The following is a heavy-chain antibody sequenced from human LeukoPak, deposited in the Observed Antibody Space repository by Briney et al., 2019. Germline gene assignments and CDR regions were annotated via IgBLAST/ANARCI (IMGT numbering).Heavy chain of an antibody. CDR2: ISGSGGST. D-gene: IGHD3-9*01. CDR3: AKSRANYDILTGYYPLDP. Sequence: GGSLRLSCAASGFTFSSYAMSWVRQAPGKGLEWVSAISGSGGSTYYADSVKGRFTIPRDNSKNTLYLQMNSLRAEDTAVYYCAKSRANYDILTGYYPLDPWGQGTLVTVSS. J-gene: IGHJ5*02. V-gene: IGHV3-23*01. CDR1: GFTFSSYA.